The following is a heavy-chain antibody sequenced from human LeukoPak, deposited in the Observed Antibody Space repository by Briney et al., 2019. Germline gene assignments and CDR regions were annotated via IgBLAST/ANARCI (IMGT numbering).Heavy chain of an antibody. D-gene: IGHD4-11*01. CDR1: GGSISSGGYY. V-gene: IGHV4-31*03. CDR3: ARDMTTVTYAFDI. Sequence: SETLSLTCTVSGGSISSGGYYWSWIRQHPGKGLEWIGYIYYSGSTYYNPSLKSRVTISVDTSKNQFSLKLSSVTAADTAVYYCARDMTTVTYAFDICGQGTMVTVSS. CDR2: IYYSGST. J-gene: IGHJ3*02.